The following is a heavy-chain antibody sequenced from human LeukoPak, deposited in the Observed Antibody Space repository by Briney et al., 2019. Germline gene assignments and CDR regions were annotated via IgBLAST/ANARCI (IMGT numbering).Heavy chain of an antibody. CDR3: ARVGPWVNPDYYYYYYMDV. CDR1: GFTFSTFA. V-gene: IGHV3-21*01. J-gene: IGHJ6*03. CDR2: ISSSGSYI. Sequence: GGSLRLSCAASGFTFSTFAMIWVRQPPGKGLEWVSSISSSGSYIYYADSVKGRFTISRDNAKNSLYLQMNSLRAEDTAVYYCARVGPWVNPDYYYYYYMDVWGKGTTVTVSS. D-gene: IGHD1-14*01.